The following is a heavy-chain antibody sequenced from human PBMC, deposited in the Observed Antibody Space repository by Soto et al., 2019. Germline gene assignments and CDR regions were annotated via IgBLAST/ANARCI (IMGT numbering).Heavy chain of an antibody. CDR3: ASSPSSGYHYGDAFDI. CDR1: GGTFSSYA. J-gene: IGHJ3*02. CDR2: IIPIFGTA. V-gene: IGHV1-69*01. D-gene: IGHD3-22*01. Sequence: QVQLVQSGAEVKKPGSSVKVSCKASGGTFSSYAISWVRQAPGQGLEWMGGIIPIFGTANYAQKCQGRVTITADESTSTAYMELSSLRSEDTAVYYCASSPSSGYHYGDAFDIWGQGTMVTVSS.